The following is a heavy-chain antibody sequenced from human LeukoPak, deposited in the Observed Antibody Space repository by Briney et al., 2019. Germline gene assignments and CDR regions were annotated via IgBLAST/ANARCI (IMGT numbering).Heavy chain of an antibody. J-gene: IGHJ4*02. Sequence: GGSLRLSCVASGFTFGDFGLNWVRQTPGKGLEWVSSISSSSSYIYYADSVKGRFTISRDNAKNSLYLQMNSLRAEDTAVYYCARAPGYRWYFDYWGQGTLVTVSS. CDR3: ARAPGYRWYFDY. D-gene: IGHD6-13*01. V-gene: IGHV3-21*01. CDR1: GFTFGDFG. CDR2: ISSSSSYI.